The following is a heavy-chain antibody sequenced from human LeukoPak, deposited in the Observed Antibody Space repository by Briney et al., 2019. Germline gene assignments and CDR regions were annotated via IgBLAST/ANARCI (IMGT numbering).Heavy chain of an antibody. CDR3: ASFSSGSGSLDY. V-gene: IGHV4-34*01. CDR2: INHSGST. D-gene: IGHD3-10*01. Sequence: SETLSLTCAVYSGSFANYYWNWIRQPPGKGLEWIGEINHSGSTNYNPSLKSRVTISVDTSKNHFSLRLSSVTAADTAVYYCASFSSGSGSLDYWGQGTLVTASS. CDR1: SGSFANYY. J-gene: IGHJ4*02.